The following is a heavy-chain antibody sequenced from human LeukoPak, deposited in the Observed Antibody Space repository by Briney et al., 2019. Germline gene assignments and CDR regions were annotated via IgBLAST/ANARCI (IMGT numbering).Heavy chain of an antibody. CDR3: ARDRVTDSSVRNVNPDAFDI. CDR1: GFTFSSYA. J-gene: IGHJ3*02. D-gene: IGHD3-22*01. Sequence: GGSLRLSCAASGFTFSSYAMHWVRQAPGKGLEYVSAISSNGGGTYYANSVKGRFTISRDNSKNTLYLQMGSLRAEDMAVYYCARDRVTDSSVRNVNPDAFDIWDQGTRVTVSS. V-gene: IGHV3-64*01. CDR2: ISSNGGGT.